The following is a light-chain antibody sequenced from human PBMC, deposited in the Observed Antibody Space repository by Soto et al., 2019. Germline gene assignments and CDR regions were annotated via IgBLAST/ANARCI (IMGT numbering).Light chain of an antibody. J-gene: IGLJ2*01. CDR3: SSYAGSNNFGV. Sequence: QSALTQPPSASGSPGQSVTISCTGTSSDVGGYDYVSWYQQHPGKAPKLILYEVTKRPSGVPDRFSGSKSGNTASLTVSGLQAEDEADYFCSSYAGSNNFGVFGGGTKVT. CDR2: EVT. CDR1: SSDVGGYDY. V-gene: IGLV2-8*01.